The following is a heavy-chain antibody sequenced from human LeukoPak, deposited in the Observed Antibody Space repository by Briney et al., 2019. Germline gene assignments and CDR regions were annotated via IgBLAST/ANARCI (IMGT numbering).Heavy chain of an antibody. CDR1: GYTFTSYG. J-gene: IGHJ6*03. Sequence: ASVKVSCKASGYTFTSYGTSWVRQAPGQGLEWMGWISAYNGNTNYAQKLQGRVTMTTDTSTSTAYMELRSLRSDDTAVYYCARVPHCSSTSCYRRFGDYYYMDVWGKGTTVTVSS. CDR3: ARVPHCSSTSCYRRFGDYYYMDV. V-gene: IGHV1-18*01. CDR2: ISAYNGNT. D-gene: IGHD2-2*02.